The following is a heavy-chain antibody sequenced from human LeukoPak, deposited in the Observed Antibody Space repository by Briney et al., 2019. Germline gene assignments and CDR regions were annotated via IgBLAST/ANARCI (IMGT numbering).Heavy chain of an antibody. V-gene: IGHV3-74*03. CDR2: IKSDGSST. J-gene: IGHJ4*02. CDR3: ARDSRSWYYDY. Sequence: GGSLRLSCAASGFTFSSYWMHWVRQAPGKGLVWVSCIKSDGSSTTYADSVKGRFTISRDNAKNTLHLQMNSLRAEDTAVYYCARDSRSWYYDYWGQGTLVTVSS. D-gene: IGHD6-13*01. CDR1: GFTFSSYW.